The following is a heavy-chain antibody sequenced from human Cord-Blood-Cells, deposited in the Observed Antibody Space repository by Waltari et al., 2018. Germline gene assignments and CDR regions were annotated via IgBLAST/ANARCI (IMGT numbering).Heavy chain of an antibody. CDR1: GFTVSCNY. J-gene: IGHJ4*02. CDR2: IYSGGST. CDR3: ARGDYDSSGYYFDY. Sequence: EVQLVESGGGLIQPGGSLRLSCAASGFTVSCNYMSWVRQAPGKGLEWVSVIYSGGSTYYADSVKGRFTISRDNSKNTLYLQMNSLRAEDTAVYYCARGDYDSSGYYFDYWGQGTLVTVSS. V-gene: IGHV3-53*01. D-gene: IGHD3-22*01.